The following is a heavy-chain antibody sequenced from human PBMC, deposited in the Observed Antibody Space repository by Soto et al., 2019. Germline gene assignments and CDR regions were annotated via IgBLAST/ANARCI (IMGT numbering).Heavy chain of an antibody. D-gene: IGHD3-22*01. CDR3: ARKDKSGYFNWFDP. J-gene: IGHJ5*02. Sequence: LKISCRTSGYRFTSYWIAWVRQMPGKGLEWMGIIFPSDSDTRYSPSFQGQVTISADRSTSTVFLQWSSLKASDTAVYFCARKDKSGYFNWFDPWGQGTLVTVSS. CDR1: GYRFTSYW. CDR2: IFPSDSDT. V-gene: IGHV5-51*01.